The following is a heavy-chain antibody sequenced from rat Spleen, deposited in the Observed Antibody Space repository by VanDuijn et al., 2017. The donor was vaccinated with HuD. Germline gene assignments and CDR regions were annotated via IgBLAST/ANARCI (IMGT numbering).Heavy chain of an antibody. J-gene: IGHJ2*01. V-gene: IGHV2-47*01. D-gene: IGHD1-4*01. CDR3: ASGILDF. Sequence: QVQLTESGPGLVQPSQALSLTCTVSGLSLTSNSISWIRQPPGKGLEWMGVIWDNGGTDYDSAIKSRLSISRDTSKSQVFLKMSSLQTEDTAMYFCASGILDFWGQGVMVTVSS. CDR2: IWDNGGT. CDR1: GLSLTSNS.